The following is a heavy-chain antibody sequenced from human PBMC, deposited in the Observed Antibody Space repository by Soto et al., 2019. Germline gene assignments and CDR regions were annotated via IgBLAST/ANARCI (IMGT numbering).Heavy chain of an antibody. V-gene: IGHV3-21*01. J-gene: IGHJ1*01. CDR3: ARGFDILTGLYFQH. CDR1: GFTFSSYS. Sequence: EVQLVESGGGLVKPGGSLRLSCAASGFTFSSYSMNWVRQAPGKGLEWVSSISSSSRYIYYPDSVKGRFTISRDNAKNSLYLQVSSLRAEDTAVYYCARGFDILTGLYFQHWGQGTLVTVSS. D-gene: IGHD3-9*01. CDR2: ISSSSRYI.